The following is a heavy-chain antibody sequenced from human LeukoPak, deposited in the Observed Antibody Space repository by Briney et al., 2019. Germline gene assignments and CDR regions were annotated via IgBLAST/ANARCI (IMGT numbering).Heavy chain of an antibody. D-gene: IGHD3-9*01. V-gene: IGHV3-7*03. Sequence: GGSLRLSCAASGFTFSSFWMSWVRQSPGKGLEWVANIKQDGSEKYYVDAVKGRSTISRDNAKNSLYLQMNSLRAEDTAVYYCARDDWAAVSPNDAFDIWGQGTIVTVSS. CDR3: ARDDWAAVSPNDAFDI. J-gene: IGHJ3*02. CDR2: IKQDGSEK. CDR1: GFTFSSFW.